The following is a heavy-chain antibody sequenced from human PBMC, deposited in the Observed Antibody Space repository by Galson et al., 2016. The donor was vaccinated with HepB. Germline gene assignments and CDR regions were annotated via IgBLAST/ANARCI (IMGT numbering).Heavy chain of an antibody. Sequence: SLRLSCAASGFSFSLYGMHWVRRAPGMGLEWVALIWYDGETKYSADSVKGRFTISRDNSDNTLYLHMNSLRAEDTAVYYCARARYSSSWFGDFDYWGQGTLVIVSS. CDR1: GFSFSLYG. V-gene: IGHV3-33*01. CDR3: ARARYSSSWFGDFDY. CDR2: IWYDGETK. D-gene: IGHD6-19*01. J-gene: IGHJ4*02.